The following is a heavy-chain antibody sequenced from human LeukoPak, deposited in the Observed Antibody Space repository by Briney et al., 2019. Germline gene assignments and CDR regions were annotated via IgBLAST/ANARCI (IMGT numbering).Heavy chain of an antibody. D-gene: IGHD4-17*01. V-gene: IGHV3-23*01. Sequence: GGSLRLSCAASGFTFSSYAMSWVRQAPGKGLEWVPGISGTGGSTYYADSVKGRFTISRDNSKNTLYLQMNSLRAEDTAVYYCARPYGDYEYYFDYWGQGTLVTVSS. CDR2: ISGTGGST. J-gene: IGHJ4*02. CDR3: ARPYGDYEYYFDY. CDR1: GFTFSSYA.